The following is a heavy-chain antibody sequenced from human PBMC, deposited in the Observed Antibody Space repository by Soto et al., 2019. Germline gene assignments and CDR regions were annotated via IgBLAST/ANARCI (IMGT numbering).Heavy chain of an antibody. D-gene: IGHD3-22*01. CDR2: INHSGIT. J-gene: IGHJ5*02. CDR3: ARPSSSVVISWFDP. V-gene: IGHV4-34*01. CDR1: GGSFSGYY. Sequence: SETLSLTCAVYGGSFSGYYWSWIRQPPGKGLEWIGEINHSGITNYNPSLKSRVTISVDTSKNQFSLKLSSVTASDTSVYYCARPSSSVVISWFDPWGQGTLVTVSS.